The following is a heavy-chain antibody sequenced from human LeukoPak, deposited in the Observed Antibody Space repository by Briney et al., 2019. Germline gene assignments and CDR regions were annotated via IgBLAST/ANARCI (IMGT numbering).Heavy chain of an antibody. CDR2: IIPIFVTA. D-gene: IGHD3-10*01. Sequence: SVKVSCKASGGTFSSYAISWVRQAPGQGLEWLGGIIPIFVTANYAQKVQGRVTITADESTSTAYMELSSLRSEDTAVYYCARGDRGYYFDYWGQGTLVTVSS. J-gene: IGHJ4*02. CDR3: ARGDRGYYFDY. V-gene: IGHV1-69*13. CDR1: GGTFSSYA.